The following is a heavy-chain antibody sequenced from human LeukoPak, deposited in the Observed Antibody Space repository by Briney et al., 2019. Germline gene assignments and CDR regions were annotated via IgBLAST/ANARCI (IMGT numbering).Heavy chain of an antibody. D-gene: IGHD3-16*01. CDR1: GGSISSGGYS. Sequence: PSQTLSLTCAVSGGSISSGGYSWSWIRQPPGKGLEWIGYIYYSGSTYYNPSLKSRVTISVDTSKNQFSLKLSSVTAADTAVYYCVRVGPFGMSSGYWFDPWGQGTLVTVSS. CDR2: IYYSGST. J-gene: IGHJ5*02. V-gene: IGHV4-30-4*07. CDR3: VRVGPFGMSSGYWFDP.